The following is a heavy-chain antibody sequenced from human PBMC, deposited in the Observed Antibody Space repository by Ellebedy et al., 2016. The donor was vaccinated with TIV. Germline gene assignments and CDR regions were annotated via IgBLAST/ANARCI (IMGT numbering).Heavy chain of an antibody. CDR2: ISAYNGNT. Sequence: AASVKVSCKASGYTFTSYGISWVRQAPGQGLEWMGWISAYNGNTNYAQKLQGRVTMTTDTSTSTAYMELRSLRSDDTAVYYCARDPPTRWGWEGPGDYWGQGTLVTVSS. CDR1: GYTFTSYG. V-gene: IGHV1-18*04. D-gene: IGHD1-26*01. J-gene: IGHJ4*02. CDR3: ARDPPTRWGWEGPGDY.